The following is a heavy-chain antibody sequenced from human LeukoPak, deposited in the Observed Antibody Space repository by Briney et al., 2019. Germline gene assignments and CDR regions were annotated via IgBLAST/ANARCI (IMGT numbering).Heavy chain of an antibody. CDR1: GFTFSSYS. J-gene: IGHJ4*02. D-gene: IGHD3-3*01. CDR2: ISSSSSYI. CDR3: ARGHRRIFGVVRPFDY. V-gene: IGHV3-21*04. Sequence: GGSLRLSCAASGFTFSSYSMNWVRQAPGKGLEWVSSISSSSSYIYYAASVKGRFTISRDNAKNSLYLQMNSLRAEDTAVYYCARGHRRIFGVVRPFDYWGQGTLVTVSS.